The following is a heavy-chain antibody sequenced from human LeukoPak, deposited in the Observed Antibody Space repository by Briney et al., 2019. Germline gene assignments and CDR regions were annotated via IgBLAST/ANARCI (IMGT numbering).Heavy chain of an antibody. J-gene: IGHJ4*02. CDR3: ATPLQYIDY. CDR1: GFPFSSYA. Sequence: PGGSLRLSCAASGFPFSSYAMSWVRQAPGKGLEWVSAISGSGGSTYYADSVKGRFTISRDNSKNTLYLQMNSLRAEDTAVYYWATPLQYIDYWGQETLVTVSS. CDR2: ISGSGGST. V-gene: IGHV3-23*01. D-gene: IGHD4-11*01.